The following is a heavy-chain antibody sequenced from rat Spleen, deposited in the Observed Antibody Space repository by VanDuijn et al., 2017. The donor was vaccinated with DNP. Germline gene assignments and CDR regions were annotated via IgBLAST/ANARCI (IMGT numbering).Heavy chain of an antibody. CDR1: GFTFINYY. D-gene: IGHD1-4*01. CDR2: ISTGGGNT. Sequence: EVQLVESGGGLVQPGRSMKLSCAASGFTFINYYMAWVRQAPTKGLEWVASISTGGGNTYYRDSVKGRFTISRNNARSTLYLQMNSLRSEDTATYYCTRRHIGGYNYGYYWYFDFWGPGTMVTVSS. V-gene: IGHV5-25*01. J-gene: IGHJ1*01. CDR3: TRRHIGGYNYGYYWYFDF.